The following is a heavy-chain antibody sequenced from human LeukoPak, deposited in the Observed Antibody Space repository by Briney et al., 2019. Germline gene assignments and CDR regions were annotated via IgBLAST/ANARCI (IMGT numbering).Heavy chain of an antibody. D-gene: IGHD4-11*01. CDR2: IYYSGST. CDR1: GGSISSYY. CDR3: ARPSYSNYIYY. V-gene: IGHV4-59*08. Sequence: TSETLSLTCTVSGGSISSYYWSWIRQSPGKGLEWIGYIYYSGSTNYNPSLKSRVTISVDTSKNQCSLKLSSVTAADTAVYYCARPSYSNYIYYWGQGTLVTVSS. J-gene: IGHJ4*02.